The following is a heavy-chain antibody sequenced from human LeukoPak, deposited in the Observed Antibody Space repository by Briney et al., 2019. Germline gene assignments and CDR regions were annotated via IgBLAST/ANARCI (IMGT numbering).Heavy chain of an antibody. V-gene: IGHV1-8*01. D-gene: IGHD6-19*01. CDR3: ARVIAVAGLRGWRRNADFDY. CDR1: GYTFTRYD. J-gene: IGHJ4*02. Sequence: ASVTVSFKASGYTFTRYDINWVRQATGQGVEWLGWMNPNSGNTGYAQKFQGRVTMTRNTSISTAYMELSSLRSEDTAVYYCARVIAVAGLRGWRRNADFDYWGQGTLVTVSS. CDR2: MNPNSGNT.